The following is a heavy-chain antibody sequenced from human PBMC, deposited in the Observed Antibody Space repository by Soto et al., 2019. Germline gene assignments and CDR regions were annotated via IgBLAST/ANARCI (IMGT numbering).Heavy chain of an antibody. D-gene: IGHD2-2*01. Sequence: QVQLQESGPGLVKPSQTLSLTCTVSGGSIRSGGYYWSWIRQHPGKGLEWIGYIYYSGSTYYNPFLKSRVTISVDTSKNQFSLKLSSVTAADTAVYYCARYCSSTSCYLGDFDYWGQGTLVIVSS. CDR2: IYYSGST. CDR3: ARYCSSTSCYLGDFDY. V-gene: IGHV4-31*03. J-gene: IGHJ4*02. CDR1: GGSIRSGGYY.